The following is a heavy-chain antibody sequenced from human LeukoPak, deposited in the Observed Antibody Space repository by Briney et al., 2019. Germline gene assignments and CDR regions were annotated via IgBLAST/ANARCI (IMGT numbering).Heavy chain of an antibody. CDR2: IYDNEST. J-gene: IGHJ4*02. CDR1: GGSISNHF. V-gene: IGHV4-4*07. CDR3: ARVGITGTTSVDY. D-gene: IGHD1-7*01. Sequence: SETLSLTCTVSGGSISNHFWSWIRQPAGKGLEWIGRIYDNESTNYNPSLRSRVTMSVDTSNNQFSLKLSSVTAADTAVYYCARVGITGTTSVDYWGQGTLVTVSS.